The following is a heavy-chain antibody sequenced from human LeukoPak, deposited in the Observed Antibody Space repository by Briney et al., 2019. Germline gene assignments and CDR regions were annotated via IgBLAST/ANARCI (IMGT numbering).Heavy chain of an antibody. CDR2: ISYDGSNK. Sequence: GGSLRLSCAASGFTFSSYGMHWARQAPGKGLEWVAVISYDGSNKYYADSVKGRFTISRDNSKNTLYLQMNSLRAEDTAVYYCARDGVRYSSGWYRHDYWGQGTLVTVSS. CDR3: ARDGVRYSSGWYRHDY. J-gene: IGHJ4*02. D-gene: IGHD6-19*01. V-gene: IGHV3-30*03. CDR1: GFTFSSYG.